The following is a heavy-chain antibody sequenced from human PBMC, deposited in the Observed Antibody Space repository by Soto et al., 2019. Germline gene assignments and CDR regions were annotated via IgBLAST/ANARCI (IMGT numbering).Heavy chain of an antibody. D-gene: IGHD5-12*01. CDR2: ISAYNGKT. Sequence: QVQLVQSGGEVTKPGASVKLSCTASGYTFTSYGIIWVRQAPGQGLGWMGWISAYNGKTNYAQNVQGRDTMTTDTSTRTASMDRRSLRSDDTAVYYCARGGDVNYYHGMDVWGQGTTVTVSS. J-gene: IGHJ6*02. CDR1: GYTFTSYG. V-gene: IGHV1-18*01. CDR3: ARGGDVNYYHGMDV.